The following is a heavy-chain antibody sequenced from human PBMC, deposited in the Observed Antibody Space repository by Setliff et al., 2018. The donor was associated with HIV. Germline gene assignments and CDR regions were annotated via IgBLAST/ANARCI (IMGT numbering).Heavy chain of an antibody. D-gene: IGHD1-26*01. CDR3: AKPLTQWGVSPYHYAVDV. CDR2: IGGSTGST. Sequence: PGGSLRLSCAASGFAFDNYCMNWVRQAPGKGLEWVSAIGGSTGSTYYADSVKGRFTISTDNSKNTLYLQMNSLRAEDTAVYYCAKPLTQWGVSPYHYAVDVWGQGTTVTVSS. J-gene: IGHJ6*02. CDR1: GFAFDNYC. V-gene: IGHV3-23*01.